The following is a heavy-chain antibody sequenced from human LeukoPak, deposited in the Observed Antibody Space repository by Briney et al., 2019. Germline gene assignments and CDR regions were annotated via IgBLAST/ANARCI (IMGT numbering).Heavy chain of an antibody. Sequence: SQTLSLTCTVSGGSISSYYWSWIRQPPGKGLEWIGYIYYSGSTNYNPSLKSRVTISVDTSKNQFSLKLSSVTAADTAMYYCARESGVYYFDYWGQGTLVTVSS. CDR3: ARESGVYYFDY. J-gene: IGHJ4*02. D-gene: IGHD1-26*01. CDR1: GGSISSYY. V-gene: IGHV4-59*01. CDR2: IYYSGST.